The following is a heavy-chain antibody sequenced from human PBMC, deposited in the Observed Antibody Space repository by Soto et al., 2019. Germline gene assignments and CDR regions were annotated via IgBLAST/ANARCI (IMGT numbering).Heavy chain of an antibody. V-gene: IGHV5-51*01. J-gene: IGHJ6*02. CDR3: ARLDYNRYYYYGMDV. CDR2: IYPGDSDT. D-gene: IGHD4-4*01. Sequence: GESLKISCQGSGYSFTSYWIGWVRQMPGKGLEWMGIIYPGDSDTRYSPSFQGQVTISADKSISTAYLQWSSLKASDTAMYYCARLDYNRYYYYGMDVWGQGTTVTVSS. CDR1: GYSFTSYW.